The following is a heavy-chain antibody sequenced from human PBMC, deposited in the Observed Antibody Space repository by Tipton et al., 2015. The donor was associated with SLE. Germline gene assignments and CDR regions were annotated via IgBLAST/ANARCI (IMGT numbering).Heavy chain of an antibody. V-gene: IGHV4-34*01. CDR2: INHDGST. D-gene: IGHD2-15*01. CDR3: ARSRLYPGPDAFDV. CDR1: GGSVIGYY. J-gene: IGHJ3*01. Sequence: TLSLTCTASGGSVIGYYWSWIRQTPGKGLEWLGEINHDGSTNYNSSLKSRVTISVDTSRNQVSLRLTSLTAADTALYYCARSRLYPGPDAFDVWGQGTLVTVSS.